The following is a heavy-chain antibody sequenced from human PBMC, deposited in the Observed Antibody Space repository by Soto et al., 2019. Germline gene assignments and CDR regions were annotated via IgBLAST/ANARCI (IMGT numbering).Heavy chain of an antibody. D-gene: IGHD3-10*01. Sequence: QVQLQESGPRLLKPSQTLSLTCTVSGGSISSGGYYWSWIRQHPGKGLEWIGYIYYSGSTYYNPSLESGVTTSXXTXKXXFSLKLSSVTAADTAVYYCARGRITMVRGVIDFDYWGQGTLVTVSS. CDR3: ARGRITMVRGVIDFDY. V-gene: IGHV4-31*03. CDR1: GGSISSGGYY. CDR2: IYYSGST. J-gene: IGHJ4*02.